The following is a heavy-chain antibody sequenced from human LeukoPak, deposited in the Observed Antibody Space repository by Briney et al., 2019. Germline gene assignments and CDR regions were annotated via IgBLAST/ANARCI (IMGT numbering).Heavy chain of an antibody. V-gene: IGHV1-8*03. CDR2: MNPNSGNT. J-gene: IGHJ6*03. CDR1: GYSFTNYD. D-gene: IGHD2-8*02. Sequence: ASVKVSCKASGYSFTNYDINWVRQATGQGLEWMGWMNPNSGNTGYAQKFQGRVTITRNTSISTAYMELSSLRSEDTAVYYCARVPSVVLGYMDVWGKGTTVTVSS. CDR3: ARVPSVVLGYMDV.